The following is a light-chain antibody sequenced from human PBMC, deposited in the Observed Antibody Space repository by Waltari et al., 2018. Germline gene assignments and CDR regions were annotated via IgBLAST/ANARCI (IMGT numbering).Light chain of an antibody. V-gene: IGKV1-39*01. J-gene: IGKJ4*01. CDR2: GAS. CDR3: QQGYTAPLT. CDR1: QNIRSY. Sequence: DIQLNQSPSSLSAYEGDRVTITCRASQNIRSYLNWYQQSPVKAPNLLIYGASSLQSGIPSRFSGSGYGTDFTLTISSLQPEDFTTYYCQQGYTAPLTFGGGTKLEIK.